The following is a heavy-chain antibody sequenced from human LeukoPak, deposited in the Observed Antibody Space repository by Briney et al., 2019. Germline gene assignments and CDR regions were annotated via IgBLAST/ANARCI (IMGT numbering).Heavy chain of an antibody. CDR2: IYPGDSNT. CDR3: ARPEQIVGAHY. V-gene: IGHV5-51*01. Sequence: GASLQISCKGSGSSFTSYWIGWVRQLPGKGLEWMGIIYPGDSNTKYSPSFQGQVTISADKSISTAYLQWSSLKASDTAMYYCARPEQIVGAHYWGQGTLVTVSS. D-gene: IGHD1-26*01. J-gene: IGHJ4*02. CDR1: GSSFTSYW.